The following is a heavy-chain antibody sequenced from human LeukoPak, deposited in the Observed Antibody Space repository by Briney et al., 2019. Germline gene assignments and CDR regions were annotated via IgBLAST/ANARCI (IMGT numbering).Heavy chain of an antibody. CDR3: ARDYLSGSDLSSPFDY. J-gene: IGHJ4*02. V-gene: IGHV3-23*01. D-gene: IGHD1-26*01. CDR1: RLTFITYA. Sequence: GGSLPLSCACTRLTFITYAMSWVRQAPGKGLAWVSVISDSGSTYYADSVKGLFTISRDNSKNTLYLQMNSLSPEDTAMYYCARDYLSGSDLSSPFDYWGQGTLVTVSS. CDR2: ISDSGST.